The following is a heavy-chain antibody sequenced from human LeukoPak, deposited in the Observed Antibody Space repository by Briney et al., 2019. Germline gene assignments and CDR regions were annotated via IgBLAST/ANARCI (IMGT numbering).Heavy chain of an antibody. J-gene: IGHJ4*02. D-gene: IGHD3-22*01. Sequence: ASVKVSCKASGYTFTDYYMYWVRQAPGQGLEWMGWINPNSGGTNYAQKFQGRVSLTRDTSISTAYMDLSRLKSDDTAVFYCARLMYDSNGYYYFDYWGPGTLVTVSS. CDR2: INPNSGGT. V-gene: IGHV1-2*02. CDR1: GYTFTDYY. CDR3: ARLMYDSNGYYYFDY.